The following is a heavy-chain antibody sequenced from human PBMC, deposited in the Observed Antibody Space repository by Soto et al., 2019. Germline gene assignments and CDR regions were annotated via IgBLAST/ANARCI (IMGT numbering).Heavy chain of an antibody. V-gene: IGHV4-39*01. D-gene: IGHD3-10*01. CDR1: GGSISSSSYY. J-gene: IGHJ6*02. CDR3: ASPITMVRGVSAAGGNYYYGMDV. CDR2: IYYSGST. Sequence: QLQLQESGPGLVKPSETLSLTCTVSGGSISSSSYYWGWIRQPPGKGLEWIGSIYYSGSTYYNPSLKSRVTISVDTSKNQFSLKLSSVTAADTAVYYCASPITMVRGVSAAGGNYYYGMDVWGQGTTVTVSS.